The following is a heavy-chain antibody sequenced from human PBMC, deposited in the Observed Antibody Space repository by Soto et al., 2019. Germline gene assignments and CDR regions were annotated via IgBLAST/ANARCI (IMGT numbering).Heavy chain of an antibody. V-gene: IGHV4-31*03. CDR2: IYYSGST. D-gene: IGHD3-22*01. Sequence: SETLSLTCTVSGGSISSGGYYWSWIRQHPGKGLEWIGYIYYSGSTYYNPSLKSRVTISVDTSKNQFSLKLSSVTAADTAVYYCARAIITMIVAGGESCWFYPWGQGTLVTVSS. CDR3: ARAIITMIVAGGESCWFYP. J-gene: IGHJ5*02. CDR1: GGSISSGGYY.